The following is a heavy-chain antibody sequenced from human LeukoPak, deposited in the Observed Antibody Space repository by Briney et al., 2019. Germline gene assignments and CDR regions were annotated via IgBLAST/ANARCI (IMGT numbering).Heavy chain of an antibody. CDR2: ITNIDSAK. CDR3: VRDWGYDSSGYWQKYFDT. Sequence: GGSLRLSCTASGFIFTDYYMTWIRQAPGKGLEWVSYITNIDSAKKYADSVKGRFTISRDNAKNTVYLQMNSLRAEDTAVYYCVRDWGYDSSGYWQKYFDTWGQGTLVTVSS. CDR1: GFIFTDYY. D-gene: IGHD3-22*01. V-gene: IGHV3-11*04. J-gene: IGHJ4*02.